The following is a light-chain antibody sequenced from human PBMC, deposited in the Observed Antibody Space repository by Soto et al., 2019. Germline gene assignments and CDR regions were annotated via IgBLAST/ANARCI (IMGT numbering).Light chain of an antibody. J-gene: IGLJ1*01. V-gene: IGLV2-23*02. CDR3: SSYAGDTTVA. CDR2: DVN. CDR1: SSDVGAYNL. Sequence: QSVLTQPASVSGSPGQSITITCTGTSSDVGAYNLVSWYQQHPGTAPKAKIYDVNKRPSGVSNLSSGSKSGNTASLTISGLQGEDEADYYCSSYAGDTTVAFGTGTKLTVL.